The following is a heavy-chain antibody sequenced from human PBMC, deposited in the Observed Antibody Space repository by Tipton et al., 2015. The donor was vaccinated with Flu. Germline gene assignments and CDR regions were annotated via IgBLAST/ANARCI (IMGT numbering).Heavy chain of an antibody. CDR2: IYYSGST. D-gene: IGHD2-15*01. CDR1: GGSISSSSYY. J-gene: IGHJ5*02. Sequence: GLVKPSETLSLTCTVSGGSISSSSYYWGWIRQPPGKGLEWIGSIYYSGSTYYNPSLKSRVTISVDTSKNQFSLKLSSVTAADTAVYYCARACGSGGNRWFDPWGQGALVTVSS. CDR3: ARACGSGGNRWFDP. V-gene: IGHV4-39*07.